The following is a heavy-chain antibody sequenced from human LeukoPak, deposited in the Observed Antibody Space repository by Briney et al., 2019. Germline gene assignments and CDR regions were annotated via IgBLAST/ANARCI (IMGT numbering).Heavy chain of an antibody. CDR1: GYSISSGYY. J-gene: IGHJ4*02. CDR3: ATNLYGSGNYFVY. CDR2: IYHSGDT. Sequence: PSETLSLTCIVSGYSISSGYYWGWIRQPPGKGLEWIAIIYHSGDTYYNPSLKSRVTISVDTSKNQFSLKPTSVTAADTAVYYCATNLYGSGNYFVYWGQGTLVTVSS. V-gene: IGHV4-38-2*02. D-gene: IGHD3-10*01.